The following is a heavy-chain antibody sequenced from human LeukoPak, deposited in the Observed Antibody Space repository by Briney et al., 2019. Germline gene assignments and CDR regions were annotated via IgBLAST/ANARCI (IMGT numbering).Heavy chain of an antibody. CDR1: GFPFSIYW. V-gene: IGHV3-7*01. J-gene: IGHJ4*02. D-gene: IGHD6-19*01. Sequence: PGGSLRLSCAASGFPFSIYWMSWVRQAPGKGLEWVANIKEDGSEKHYVGSVKGRFTISRDNAKNSLYLQMNSLRVDDAAVYYCARSTGIGGWFHWGQGTLVTVSS. CDR3: ARSTGIGGWFH. CDR2: IKEDGSEK.